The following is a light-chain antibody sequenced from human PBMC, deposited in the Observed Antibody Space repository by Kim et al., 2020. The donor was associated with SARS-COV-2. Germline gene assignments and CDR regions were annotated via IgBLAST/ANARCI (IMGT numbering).Light chain of an antibody. CDR3: QQYGSSPLT. CDR1: QRVTSSY. Sequence: SPGERAPLSCRASQRVTSSYLAWYQHKPGQAPRLLICSASNRATGIPDRFSGSGSGTDFTLTISRLEPEDFAIYYCQQYGSSPLTFGGGTKVDIK. CDR2: SAS. V-gene: IGKV3-20*01. J-gene: IGKJ4*01.